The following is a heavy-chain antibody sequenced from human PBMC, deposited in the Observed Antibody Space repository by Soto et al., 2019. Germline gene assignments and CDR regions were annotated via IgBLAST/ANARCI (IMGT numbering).Heavy chain of an antibody. J-gene: IGHJ4*02. CDR3: ASVLSRGAAIQNAPFDY. V-gene: IGHV4-31*02. D-gene: IGHD2-2*02. CDR2: IYYSGST. Sequence: PGKGLEWIGYIYYSGSTYYNPPLKSRITISVDTSKNQFYLKLSSVTAADTAVYYCASVLSRGAAIQNAPFDYWAQRPLVSVSS.